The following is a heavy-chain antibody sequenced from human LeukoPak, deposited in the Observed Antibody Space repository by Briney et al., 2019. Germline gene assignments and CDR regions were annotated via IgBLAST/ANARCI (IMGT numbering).Heavy chain of an antibody. CDR3: ATSYYDSSGYSEFDY. V-gene: IGHV4-34*01. D-gene: IGHD3-22*01. CDR2: INHSGST. CDR1: GGSFSGYY. Sequence: SETLSLTCAVYGGSFSGYYWSWIRQPPGKGLEWIGEINHSGSTNYNPSLKSRVTISVDTSKNQFSLKLSSVTAADTAVYYCATSYYDSSGYSEFDYWGQGTLVTVSS. J-gene: IGHJ4*02.